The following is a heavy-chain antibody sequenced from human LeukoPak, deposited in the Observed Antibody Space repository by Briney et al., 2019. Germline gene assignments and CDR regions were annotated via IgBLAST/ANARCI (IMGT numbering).Heavy chain of an antibody. J-gene: IGHJ4*02. D-gene: IGHD4-17*01. V-gene: IGHV3-21*01. CDR2: ISSSSSYI. CDR1: GFTFSSYS. CDR3: ARGHDYGDYGGY. Sequence: RSLRLSCAASGFTFSSYSMNWVRQAPGKGLEWVSSISSSSSYIYYADSVKGRFTISRDNAKNSLYLQMNSLRAEDTAVYYCARGHDYGDYGGYWGQGTLVTVSS.